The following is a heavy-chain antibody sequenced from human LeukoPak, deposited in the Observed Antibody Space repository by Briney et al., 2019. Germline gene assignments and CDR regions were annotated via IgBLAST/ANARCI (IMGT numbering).Heavy chain of an antibody. CDR3: ARIRATSFYFRYFDL. J-gene: IGHJ2*01. V-gene: IGHV1-3*01. Sequence: ASVKVSCKASGYTFTSYAMHWVRQAPGQRLEWMGWINAGNGNTKYSQKFQGRVTITRDTSASTAYMELSSLRSEDTAVYYCARIRATSFYFRYFDLWGRGTLVTVSS. CDR1: GYTFTSYA. D-gene: IGHD5-12*01. CDR2: INAGNGNT.